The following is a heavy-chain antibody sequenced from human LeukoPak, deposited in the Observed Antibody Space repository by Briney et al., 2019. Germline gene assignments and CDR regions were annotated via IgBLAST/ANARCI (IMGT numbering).Heavy chain of an antibody. Sequence: GASVKVTFKGSVCTFSSYAFSWVRQPPAQGLEWVGRIIPILGIANYAQKFQGRVTITADKSTSTAYMELSSLRSEDTAVYYSARGEGWLQNYWGQGTLVTVSS. D-gene: IGHD5-24*01. CDR2: IIPILGIA. J-gene: IGHJ4*02. V-gene: IGHV1-69*04. CDR1: VCTFSSYA. CDR3: ARGEGWLQNY.